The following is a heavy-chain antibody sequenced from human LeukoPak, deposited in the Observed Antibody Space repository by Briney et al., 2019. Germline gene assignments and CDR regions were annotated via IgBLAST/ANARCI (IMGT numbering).Heavy chain of an antibody. D-gene: IGHD3-22*01. Sequence: ASVKVSCKASGYTFTSYYMHWVRQAPGQGLEWMGIINPSGGSTSYAQKFQGRVTMTGDTSTSTVYMELSSLRSEDTAVYYCARGDYYDSSGYYRGHYGMDVWGQGTTVTVSS. V-gene: IGHV1-46*01. CDR2: INPSGGST. CDR3: ARGDYYDSSGYYRGHYGMDV. J-gene: IGHJ6*02. CDR1: GYTFTSYY.